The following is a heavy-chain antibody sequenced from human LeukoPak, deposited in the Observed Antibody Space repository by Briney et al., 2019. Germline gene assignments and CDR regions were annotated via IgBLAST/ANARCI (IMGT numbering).Heavy chain of an antibody. V-gene: IGHV4-59*12. CDR2: IYYSGST. Sequence: SETLSLTCTVSGGSISSYYWSWIRQPPGKGLEWIGYIYYSGSTNYNPSLKSRVTISVDTSKNQFSLKLSSVTAADTAVYYCARDRVRWAAAGTANWFDPWGQGTLVTVSS. D-gene: IGHD6-13*01. J-gene: IGHJ5*02. CDR1: GGSISSYY. CDR3: ARDRVRWAAAGTANWFDP.